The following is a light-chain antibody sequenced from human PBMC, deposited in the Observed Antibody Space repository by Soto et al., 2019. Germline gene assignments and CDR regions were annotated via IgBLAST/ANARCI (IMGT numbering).Light chain of an antibody. CDR3: SSHTGRSVV. J-gene: IGLJ2*01. CDR2: DVS. V-gene: IGLV2-14*01. Sequence: QSALTQPASVSGSPGQSITISCTGTSSDVGGYNYVSWYQQHPGKAPKLMIYDVSNRPSGVSNRFSGSKSGNTPSLTISGRQAADEADNSSSSHTGRSVVFGGGTKLTVL. CDR1: SSDVGGYNY.